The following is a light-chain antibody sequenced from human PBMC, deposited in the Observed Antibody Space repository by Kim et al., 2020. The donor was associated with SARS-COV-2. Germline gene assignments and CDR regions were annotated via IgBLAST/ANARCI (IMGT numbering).Light chain of an antibody. V-gene: IGKV3-11*01. CDR1: QSINTY. J-gene: IGKJ4*01. CDR3: HQRRNWPLT. CDR2: DTF. Sequence: EIVLTQSPATLSLSPGERATLSCRASQSINTYLAWYQQKPGQAPRLLIYDTFNRATGIPPRFSGSGSGTDFTLTISSLEPEDFAVYYCHQRRNWPLTFGGGTKVDIK.